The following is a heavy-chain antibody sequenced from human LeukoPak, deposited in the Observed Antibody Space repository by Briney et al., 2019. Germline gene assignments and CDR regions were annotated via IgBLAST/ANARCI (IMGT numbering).Heavy chain of an antibody. V-gene: IGHV3-9*01. D-gene: IGHD5-24*01. Sequence: GRSLRLSCAASGFTFDDHAMHWVRQAPGKGLEWVSGLSWNSSSIDYADSVKGRFTISRDNAKNSLYLQMNSLRAEDTALYYCAKGPGMATVKRYLDYWGQGTLVTVSS. CDR2: LSWNSSSI. J-gene: IGHJ4*02. CDR3: AKGPGMATVKRYLDY. CDR1: GFTFDDHA.